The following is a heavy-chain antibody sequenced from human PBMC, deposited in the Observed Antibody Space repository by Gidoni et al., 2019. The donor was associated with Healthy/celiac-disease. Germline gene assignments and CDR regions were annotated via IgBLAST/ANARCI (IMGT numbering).Heavy chain of an antibody. D-gene: IGHD3-22*01. CDR1: GYTFTSYY. CDR2: INPSGGSK. J-gene: IGHJ3*02. V-gene: IGHV1-46*01. Sequence: QVQLVQSGAEVKKPGASVKVSCKASGYTFTSYYMHWLRQAPGQVLEWMGIINPSGGSKSYAQKFQGRVTMTRDTSTSTVYVELSSLRSEDTAVYYCATCSGYYYVPCAFDIWGQGTMVTVSS. CDR3: ATCSGYYYVPCAFDI.